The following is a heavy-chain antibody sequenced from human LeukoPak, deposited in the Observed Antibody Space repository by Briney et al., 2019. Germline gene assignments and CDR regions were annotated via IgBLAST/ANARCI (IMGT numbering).Heavy chain of an antibody. CDR3: ARDRTWIQLRYFDL. Sequence: GRSLRLSCAASGFTFSSYEMNWVRQAPGKGLEWVSSISSSSSYIYYADSVKGRFTISRDNAKNSLYLQMNSLRAEDTAVYYCARDRTWIQLRYFDLWGRGTLVTVSS. D-gene: IGHD5-18*01. V-gene: IGHV3-21*01. CDR2: ISSSSSYI. J-gene: IGHJ2*01. CDR1: GFTFSSYE.